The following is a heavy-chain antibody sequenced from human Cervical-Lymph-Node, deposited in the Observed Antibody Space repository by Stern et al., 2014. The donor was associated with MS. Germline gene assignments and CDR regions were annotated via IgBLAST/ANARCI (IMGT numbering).Heavy chain of an antibody. CDR2: ICWNSATK. Sequence: EVQLVESGGGLVQPGRSLRLSCRASQITFDDYGFHWVRQVPGKGLEWVAGICWNSATKVYADSVKGRFTISRDNARDSLYLQMNNLTPDDTALYYCAKSYSSSWSGWIDSWGQGILVTVSS. CDR1: QITFDDYG. D-gene: IGHD6-13*01. J-gene: IGHJ5*01. V-gene: IGHV3-9*01. CDR3: AKSYSSSWSGWIDS.